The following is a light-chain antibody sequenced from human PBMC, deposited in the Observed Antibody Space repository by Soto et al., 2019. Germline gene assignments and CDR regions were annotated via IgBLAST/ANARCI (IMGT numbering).Light chain of an antibody. J-gene: IGKJ1*01. CDR1: QGIGSY. CDR2: AAS. Sequence: DIQLTQSPSFLSASVGDRVTITCRASQGIGSYLAWYQQKPGKAPKLLIYAASTLQSGVPSRFSGSGSGTEFTLTISSLQPEDFAVYYCQQRNNWPRTFGQGTKVDI. V-gene: IGKV1-9*01. CDR3: QQRNNWPRT.